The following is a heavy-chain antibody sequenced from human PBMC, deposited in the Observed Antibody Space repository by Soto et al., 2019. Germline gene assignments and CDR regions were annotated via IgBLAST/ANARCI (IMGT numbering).Heavy chain of an antibody. Sequence: PGGSLRLSCAASGFTVSSKYMSLVRQAPGKGLEWVSLIQSGGPTYYAASVQGRFTISRDSAENTLHLQMDSLRAEDTAVYYCARDDVLCDGGRCYGVSLDVWGKGTTVTVSS. D-gene: IGHD2-15*01. CDR1: GFTVSSKY. V-gene: IGHV3-66*01. CDR3: ARDDVLCDGGRCYGVSLDV. CDR2: IQSGGPT. J-gene: IGHJ6*04.